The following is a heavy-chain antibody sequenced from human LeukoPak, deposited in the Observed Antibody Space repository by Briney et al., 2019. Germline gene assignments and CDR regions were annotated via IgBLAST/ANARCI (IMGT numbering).Heavy chain of an antibody. CDR1: GFTFNAYY. CDR3: ARDMSSFDY. CDR2: INPNTGDT. V-gene: IGHV1-2*02. J-gene: IGHJ4*02. Sequence: GASVKVSCKASGFTFNAYYIHWVRQAPGQGLEWMGWINPNTGDTNFAQKFQGRVTMTRDTSISTAYMELSRLRSDDTAVYYCARDMSSFDYWGQGTLVPVSS. D-gene: IGHD3-16*01.